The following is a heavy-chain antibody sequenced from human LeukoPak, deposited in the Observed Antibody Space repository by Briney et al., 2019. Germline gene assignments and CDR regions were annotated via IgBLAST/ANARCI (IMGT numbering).Heavy chain of an antibody. CDR1: GGSISSGDYY. CDR2: IYYSGST. CDR3: ARGITMVRGVDFNWFDP. D-gene: IGHD3-10*01. Sequence: SETLSLTCTVSGGSISSGDYYWSWIRQPPGKGLEWIGYIYYSGSTYYNPSLKSRVTISVDTSKNQFSLKLSSVTAADTAVYYCARGITMVRGVDFNWFDPWGQGTLVTVSS. J-gene: IGHJ5*02. V-gene: IGHV4-30-4*01.